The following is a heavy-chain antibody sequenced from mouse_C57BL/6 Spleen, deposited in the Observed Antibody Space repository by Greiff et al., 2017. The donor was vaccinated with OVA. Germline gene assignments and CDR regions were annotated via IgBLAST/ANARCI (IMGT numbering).Heavy chain of an antibody. D-gene: IGHD4-1*01. Sequence: EVKVVESGGGLVQPGGSMKLSCAASGFTFSDAWMDWVRQSPEKGLEWVAEIRNKANNHATYYAESVKGRFTISRDDSKSSVYLQMNSLRAEDTGIYYCTTPNWDEDWFAYWGQGTLVTVSA. CDR2: IRNKANNHAT. J-gene: IGHJ3*01. CDR1: GFTFSDAW. V-gene: IGHV6-6*01. CDR3: TTPNWDEDWFAY.